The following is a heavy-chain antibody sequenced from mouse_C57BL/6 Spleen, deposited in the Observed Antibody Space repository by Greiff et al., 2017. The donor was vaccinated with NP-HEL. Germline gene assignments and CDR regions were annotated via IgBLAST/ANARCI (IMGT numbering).Heavy chain of an antibody. CDR2: LDPSASYT. J-gene: IGHJ4*01. CDR3: AREGNPYAMDY. Sequence: QVQLQQPGAELVRPGTSVKLSCKASGYTFTSYWMHWVKQRPGQGLEWIGVLDPSASYTNYNQKFKGKATLTVDTSSSTAYMQLSSLTSEDSAVYYCAREGNPYAMDYWGQGTSVTVSS. CDR1: GYTFTSYW. D-gene: IGHD2-1*01. V-gene: IGHV1-59*01.